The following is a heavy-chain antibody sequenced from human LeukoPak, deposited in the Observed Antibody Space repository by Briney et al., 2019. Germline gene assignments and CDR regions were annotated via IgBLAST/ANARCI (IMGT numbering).Heavy chain of an antibody. V-gene: IGHV3-23*01. CDR1: GFTFSSYA. J-gene: IGHJ4*02. Sequence: GGSLRLSCGTSGFTFSSYAMSWVRQAPGKGLEWVSAISDSGDSTYYADSVKGRFTISRDNSKNTLYLQMSSLRAEDTAVYYCAKYAVVGTPFFDYWGQGTLVTISS. D-gene: IGHD2-15*01. CDR3: AKYAVVGTPFFDY. CDR2: ISDSGDST.